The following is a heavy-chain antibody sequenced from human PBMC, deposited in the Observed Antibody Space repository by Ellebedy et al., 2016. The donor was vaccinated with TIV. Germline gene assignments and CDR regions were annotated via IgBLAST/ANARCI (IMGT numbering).Heavy chain of an antibody. D-gene: IGHD3-22*01. Sequence: GESLKIPCAASGFTFRSAYMGWVRQAPGKGLEWVGRSRSEAGGGTTDYAALVKGRFTIPSDDSRTTLFLQMNSLQTDDTAVYFCGKYYDSEVWYFDLWGRGTLVTVSS. CDR1: GFTFRSAY. V-gene: IGHV3-15*01. J-gene: IGHJ2*01. CDR3: GKYYDSEVWYFDL. CDR2: SRSEAGGGTT.